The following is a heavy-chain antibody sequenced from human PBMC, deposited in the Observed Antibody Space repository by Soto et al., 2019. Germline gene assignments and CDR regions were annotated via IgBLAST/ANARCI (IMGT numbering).Heavy chain of an antibody. J-gene: IGHJ4*02. CDR1: GYTLTELS. CDR3: KSFGYSYGYYFDY. Sequence: ASVKVSCKVSGYTLTELSMHWVRQAPGKGLEWMGGFDPEDGETIYAQKFQGRVTMTEDTSTDTAYMELSSLRSEDTAVYYCKSFGYSYGYYFDYWGQGTLVTVSS. V-gene: IGHV1-24*01. D-gene: IGHD5-18*01. CDR2: FDPEDGET.